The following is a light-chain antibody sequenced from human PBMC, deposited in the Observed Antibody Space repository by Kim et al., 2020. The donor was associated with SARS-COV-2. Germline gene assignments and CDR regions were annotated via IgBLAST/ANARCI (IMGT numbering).Light chain of an antibody. V-gene: IGLV2-11*01. CDR3: CSYAGSYSAV. J-gene: IGLJ2*01. CDR2: DVN. CDR1: AVMLGGYDY. Sequence: QSALTQPRSVSGSLDSQSPSSALEPAVMLGGYDYVSWYQQHPGKVPKLIIYDVNRRPSGVPDRFSGSKSGNTASLTISGLQGDDEADYYCCSYAGSYSAVFGGGTQLTVL.